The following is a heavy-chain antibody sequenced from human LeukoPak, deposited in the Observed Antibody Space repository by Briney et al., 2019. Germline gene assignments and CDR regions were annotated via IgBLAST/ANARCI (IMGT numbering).Heavy chain of an antibody. CDR3: ATLRLGELSLYPPFDY. V-gene: IGHV1-69*13. Sequence: GASVKVSCKASGGTFSSHAISWVRQAPGQGLEWMGGIIPIFGTANYAQKFQGRVTITADESTSTAYMELSSLRSEDTAVYYCATLRLGELSLYPPFDYWGQGTLVTVSS. CDR1: GGTFSSHA. CDR2: IIPIFGTA. D-gene: IGHD3-16*02. J-gene: IGHJ4*02.